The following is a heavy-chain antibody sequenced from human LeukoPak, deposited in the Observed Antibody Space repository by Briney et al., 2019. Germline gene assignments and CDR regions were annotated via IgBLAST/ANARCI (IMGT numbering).Heavy chain of an antibody. V-gene: IGHV3-48*04. CDR3: ARDPRRGMDV. CDR1: GFTFSSYS. Sequence: GGSLRLSCAASGFTFSSYSMNWVRQAPGKGLEWVSYISNSSSTIYYADSVKGRFTISRDNAKNSLYLQMNSLRAEDTAVYYCARDPRRGMDVWGQGTTVTVSS. J-gene: IGHJ6*02. CDR2: ISNSSSTI.